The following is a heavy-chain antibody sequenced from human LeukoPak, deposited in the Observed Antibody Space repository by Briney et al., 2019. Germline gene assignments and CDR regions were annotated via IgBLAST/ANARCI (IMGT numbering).Heavy chain of an antibody. V-gene: IGHV4-38-2*02. CDR3: AKSNGYGLIDI. CDR2: IYRSGST. D-gene: IGHD3-10*01. J-gene: IGHJ3*01. CDR1: GYSISSGYY. Sequence: SETLSLTCTVSGYSISSGYYWVWIRQPPGKGLEWIGSIYRSGSTNYNPSLKSRVTISVDTSNNQFSLKLNSVTAADTAVYYCAKSNGYGLIDIWGQGTMVTVSS.